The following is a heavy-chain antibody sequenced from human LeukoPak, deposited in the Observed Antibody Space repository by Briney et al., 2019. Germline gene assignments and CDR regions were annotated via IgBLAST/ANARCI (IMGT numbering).Heavy chain of an antibody. D-gene: IGHD6-13*01. CDR3: ARRAWVSSNWYFDY. Sequence: GETLKISCTGSGFSFTGYWIGWVRQMPGKGLEYMGIIYPSDSDTRYSPSFQGQVTISADKSISTAYLQWNSLKASDTAMYYCARRAWVSSNWYFDYWGPGTLVTVSS. CDR1: GFSFTGYW. CDR2: IYPSDSDT. J-gene: IGHJ4*02. V-gene: IGHV5-51*01.